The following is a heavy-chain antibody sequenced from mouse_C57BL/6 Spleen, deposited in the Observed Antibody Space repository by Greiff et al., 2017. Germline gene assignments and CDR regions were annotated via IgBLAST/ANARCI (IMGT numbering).Heavy chain of an antibody. J-gene: IGHJ2*01. D-gene: IGHD2-4*01. Sequence: VPLQQSGPELVKPGASVKISCKASGYTFTDYYMNWVKQSHGKSLEWIGDINPNNGGTSYNQKFKGKATLTVDKSSSTAYMELRSLTSEDSAVYYCARWGLRRRIFDYWGQGTTLTVSS. CDR1: GYTFTDYY. CDR2: INPNNGGT. CDR3: ARWGLRRRIFDY. V-gene: IGHV1-26*01.